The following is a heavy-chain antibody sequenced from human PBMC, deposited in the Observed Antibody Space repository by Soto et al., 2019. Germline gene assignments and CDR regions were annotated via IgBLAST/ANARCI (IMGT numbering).Heavy chain of an antibody. CDR3: VKDLVVLSAIFDS. CDR2: IVASGGRT. Sequence: LRLSCAASGFTFGNYAMGWVRQAPWKGLEWVSGIVASGGRTFYADSAKGRFTISRDNSRSTLYLQMNSLRADDTAVYYCVKDLVVLSAIFDSWGRGTLVTVSS. D-gene: IGHD2-21*02. J-gene: IGHJ4*02. CDR1: GFTFGNYA. V-gene: IGHV3-23*01.